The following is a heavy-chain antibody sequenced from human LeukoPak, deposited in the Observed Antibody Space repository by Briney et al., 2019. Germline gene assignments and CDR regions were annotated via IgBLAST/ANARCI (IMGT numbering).Heavy chain of an antibody. J-gene: IGHJ6*03. CDR2: MNPNSGNT. Sequence: ASVKVSCKASGYTFTSYDINWVRQATGQGLEWMGWMNPNSGNTGYAQKFQGRVTMTRNTSISAAYMELSSLRSEDTAVYYCARGGHSSGFYYYMDVWGKGTTVTISS. CDR3: ARGGHSSGFYYYMDV. CDR1: GYTFTSYD. D-gene: IGHD6-19*01. V-gene: IGHV1-8*01.